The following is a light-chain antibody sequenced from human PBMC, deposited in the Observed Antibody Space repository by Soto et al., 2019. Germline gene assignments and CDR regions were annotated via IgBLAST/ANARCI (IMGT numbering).Light chain of an antibody. CDR2: KAS. J-gene: IGKJ1*01. CDR1: QSISAW. V-gene: IGKV1-5*03. CDR3: QQYNGDSRT. Sequence: DIQMTQSPSTLSASVGDRVTITCRASQSISAWLAWYQQKPGKAPKLLIYKASSLESGVPSRFSGSGSGTEFTLTISSLQPDEFATYYCQQYNGDSRTFGQGTKVEIK.